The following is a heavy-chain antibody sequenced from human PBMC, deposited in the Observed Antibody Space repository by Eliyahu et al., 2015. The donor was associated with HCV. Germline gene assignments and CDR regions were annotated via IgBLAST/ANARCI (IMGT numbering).Heavy chain of an antibody. J-gene: IGHJ5*02. CDR3: ASGGGGIAVAGTGGWFDP. Sequence: QVQLQESGPGLVQPSETLSLTCTVXGGSITTYYWSWIRQPPGKGLEWIGYIHYSGSTNYNPSLKSRVTMSVDTSKNQFSLKLSSVTAADTAVYYCASGGGGIAVAGTGGWFDPWGQGTLITVSS. D-gene: IGHD6-19*01. CDR2: IHYSGST. CDR1: GGSITTYY. V-gene: IGHV4-59*01.